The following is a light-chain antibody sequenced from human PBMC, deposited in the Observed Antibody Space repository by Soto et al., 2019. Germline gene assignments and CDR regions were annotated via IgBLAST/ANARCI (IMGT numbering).Light chain of an antibody. CDR2: MAS. CDR3: QQYNSYPWT. CDR1: QSIDSW. J-gene: IGKJ1*01. V-gene: IGKV1-5*03. Sequence: DIQMTQSPSTLSASVGDRVTITCRASQSIDSWLAWYQQKPGKAPKLLIYMASNLESGVPSRFSGSGSGTEFTLTISGLQPDDFATYYCQQYNSYPWTFGRGTKVEIK.